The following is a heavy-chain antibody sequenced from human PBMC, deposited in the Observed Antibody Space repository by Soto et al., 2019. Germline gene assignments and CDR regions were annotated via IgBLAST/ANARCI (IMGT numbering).Heavy chain of an antibody. Sequence: EVQLVESGGGLVKPGGSLRLSCAASGFTFSSYTMNWVRQAPGKGLEWVSSVSSSSNYIYYADSVKGRFTISRDNAKNSLYLQMNSLRAEDTAVYYCGRPPFGYSIVWLGAHWGQGALVTVSS. CDR2: VSSSSNYI. D-gene: IGHD6-19*01. J-gene: IGHJ4*02. CDR1: GFTFSSYT. CDR3: GRPPFGYSIVWLGAH. V-gene: IGHV3-21*01.